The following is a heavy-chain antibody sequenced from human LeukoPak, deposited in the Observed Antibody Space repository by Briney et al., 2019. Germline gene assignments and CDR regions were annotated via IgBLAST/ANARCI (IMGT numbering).Heavy chain of an antibody. CDR1: GGSISSSNYY. Sequence: SETLSLTCTVSGGSISSSNYYWGWIRQPPGKGLEWIGTIYYSGITYYNPSLKSRAPISVDTPKNQFSLKLSSVTAADTAVYYCARLAGSGSYPHYFDYWGQGTLVTVSS. CDR3: ARLAGSGSYPHYFDY. J-gene: IGHJ4*02. V-gene: IGHV4-39*01. D-gene: IGHD3-10*01. CDR2: IYYSGIT.